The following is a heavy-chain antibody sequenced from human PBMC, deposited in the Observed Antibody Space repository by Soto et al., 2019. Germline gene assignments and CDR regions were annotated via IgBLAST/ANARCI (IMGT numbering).Heavy chain of an antibody. CDR3: ARGLAAAGA. V-gene: IGHV1-3*01. CDR1: GYTFTHYA. J-gene: IGHJ5*02. D-gene: IGHD6-13*01. CDR2: INAGSGNT. Sequence: QVQLVQSGAEVKKPGASVKVSCTASGYTFTHYAIHWVRHAPGQRLEWMGFINAGSGNTKYSQTFQGRLTFTKDTSASTAYMDLSSLSSEDTAIYFCARGLAAAGAWGQGPLVTVSS.